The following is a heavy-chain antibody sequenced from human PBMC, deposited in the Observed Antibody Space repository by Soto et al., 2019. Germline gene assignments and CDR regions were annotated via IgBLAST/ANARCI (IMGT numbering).Heavy chain of an antibody. J-gene: IGHJ3*02. CDR2: IWYDGSNK. V-gene: IGHV3-33*06. Sequence: GGSLRLSCAASGFTFSSYGMHWVRQAPGKGLEWVAVIWYDGSNKYYADSVKGRFTISRDNSKNTLYLQMNSLRAEDTAVYYCAKSELRFLEWLFDAFDIWGQGTMVTVSS. CDR1: GFTFSSYG. D-gene: IGHD3-3*01. CDR3: AKSELRFLEWLFDAFDI.